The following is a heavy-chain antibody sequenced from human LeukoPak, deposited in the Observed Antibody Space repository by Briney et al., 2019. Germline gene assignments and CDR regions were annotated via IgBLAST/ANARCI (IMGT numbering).Heavy chain of an antibody. V-gene: IGHV4-34*01. Sequence: PSGTLSLTCAVYGGSFSGYYWSWIRQPPGKGLEWIGEINHSGSTNYNPSLKSRVTISVDTSKNQFSLKLSSVTAADTAVYYCARGSLLYYYDSSGYSDYWGQGALVTVSS. CDR3: ARGSLLYYYDSSGYSDY. CDR1: GGSFSGYY. D-gene: IGHD3-22*01. J-gene: IGHJ4*02. CDR2: INHSGST.